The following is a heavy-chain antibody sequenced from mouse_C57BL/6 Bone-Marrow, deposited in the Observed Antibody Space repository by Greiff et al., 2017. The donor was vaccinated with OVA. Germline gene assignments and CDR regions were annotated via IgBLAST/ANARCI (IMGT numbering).Heavy chain of an antibody. V-gene: IGHV5-6*01. CDR1: GFTFSSYG. Sequence: EVKVVESGGDLVKPGGSLKLSCAASGFTFSSYGMSWVRQTPDKRLEWVATISSGGSYTYYPDSVKGRFTISRDNAKNTLYLQMSSLKSEDTAMYYCARPLGYAMDYWGQGTSVTVSS. CDR3: ARPLGYAMDY. CDR2: ISSGGSYT. J-gene: IGHJ4*01.